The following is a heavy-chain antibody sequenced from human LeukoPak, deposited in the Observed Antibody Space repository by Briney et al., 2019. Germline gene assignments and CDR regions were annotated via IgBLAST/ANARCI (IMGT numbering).Heavy chain of an antibody. D-gene: IGHD2-2*01. CDR3: ARDRDIVVVPAILGWFDP. J-gene: IGHJ5*02. V-gene: IGHV3-21*01. CDR1: GFTFSRYS. Sequence: GGSLRLSCAASGFTFSRYSMNWVRQAPGKGLEWVSPISSSSSYIYYADSVKGRFTISRDNAKNSLYLQMNSLRAEDTAVYYCARDRDIVVVPAILGWFDPWGQGTLVTVSS. CDR2: ISSSSSYI.